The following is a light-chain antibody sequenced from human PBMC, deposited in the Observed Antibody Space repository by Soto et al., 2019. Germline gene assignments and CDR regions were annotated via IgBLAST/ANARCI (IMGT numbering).Light chain of an antibody. CDR3: NSYADSNAYV. J-gene: IGLJ1*01. CDR1: SSDVGRYNF. V-gene: IGLV2-8*01. Sequence: QSALTQPPAASGYPGQTVTIYCTGTSSDVGRYNFVSWYQHHPGKAPKLMIYDVSQRPSGVPVRLSGSNSGHKDSLTRSGLQAENEADYYGNSYADSNAYVFRTGTKVTVL. CDR2: DVS.